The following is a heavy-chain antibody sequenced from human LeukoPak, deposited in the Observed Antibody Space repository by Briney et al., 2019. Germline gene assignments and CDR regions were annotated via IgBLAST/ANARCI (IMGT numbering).Heavy chain of an antibody. CDR1: GFTFSSYW. CDR3: ARPYGGYPYYYFDY. J-gene: IGHJ4*02. CDR2: INNDGSST. D-gene: IGHD4-23*01. V-gene: IGHV3-74*01. Sequence: PGGSLRLSCGASGFTFSSYWMHWVRQAPGKGLVWVSRINNDGSSTSYADSVQGRFTISRDNAKNTLYLQMNSLRAEDTAVYYCARPYGGYPYYYFDYWGQGTLVTVSS.